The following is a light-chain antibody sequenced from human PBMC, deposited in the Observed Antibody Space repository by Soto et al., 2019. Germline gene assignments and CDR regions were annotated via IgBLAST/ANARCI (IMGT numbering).Light chain of an antibody. J-gene: IGLJ2*01. V-gene: IGLV2-8*01. Sequence: QPVLTQPPSASGSPGQSVTISCTGTSSDVGGYNYVSWFQQHPGKAPKLMIYEVSKRPPGVPDRFSGSKSGNTASLSVSGLQAEDEADYYCSSYAGSNNFVVFGGGTKVTVL. CDR1: SSDVGGYNY. CDR3: SSYAGSNNFVV. CDR2: EVS.